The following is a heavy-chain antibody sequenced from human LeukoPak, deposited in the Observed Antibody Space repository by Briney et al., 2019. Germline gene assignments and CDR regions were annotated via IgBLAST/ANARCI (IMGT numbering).Heavy chain of an antibody. Sequence: GGSLRLSCAASGFTFSSYSMNWVRQAPGKGLEWVSSISSSSSYIYYADSVKGRFTISRDNAKNSLYLQMNSLRAEDTAVYYCARPTNRVGATRAGDWFDPWGQGTLVTVSS. CDR2: ISSSSSYI. J-gene: IGHJ5*02. CDR1: GFTFSSYS. D-gene: IGHD1-26*01. CDR3: ARPTNRVGATRAGDWFDP. V-gene: IGHV3-21*01.